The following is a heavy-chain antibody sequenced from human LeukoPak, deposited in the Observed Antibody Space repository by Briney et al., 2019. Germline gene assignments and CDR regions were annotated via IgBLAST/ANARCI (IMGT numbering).Heavy chain of an antibody. CDR3: ARSSRYDIWTGYPY. D-gene: IGHD3-9*01. CDR2: INPNSGGT. J-gene: IGHJ4*02. CDR1: GYTFTGYY. Sequence: RASVKVSCKASGYTFTGYYMHWVRQAPGQGLEWMGWINPNSGGTNYAQKFQGRVTMTRDTSISTAYMELSRLRSDDTAVYYCARSSRYDIWTGYPYWGQGTLVTVSS. V-gene: IGHV1-2*02.